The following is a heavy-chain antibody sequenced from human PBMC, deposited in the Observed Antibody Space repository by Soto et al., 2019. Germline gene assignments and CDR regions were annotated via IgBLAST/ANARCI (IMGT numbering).Heavy chain of an antibody. Sequence: GXSVKVSCKASGGTFSSYTISLLRHTPGQGLEWMGRIIPILGIANYAQKFQGRVTITADKSTSTAYMELSSLRSEDTAVYYCATRITMVRGVTPFDYWGQGTLVTVSS. CDR3: ATRITMVRGVTPFDY. V-gene: IGHV1-69*02. J-gene: IGHJ4*02. D-gene: IGHD3-10*01. CDR1: GGTFSSYT. CDR2: IIPILGIA.